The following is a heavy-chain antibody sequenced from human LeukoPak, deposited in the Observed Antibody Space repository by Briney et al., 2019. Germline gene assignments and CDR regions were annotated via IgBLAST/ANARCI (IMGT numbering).Heavy chain of an antibody. J-gene: IGHJ4*02. V-gene: IGHV3-11*01. CDR3: AKDREVVYYDSSGYYY. CDR2: ISSSGSTI. Sequence: PGGSLRLSCAASGFTFSDYYMSWIRQAPGKGLEWVSYISSSGSTIYYADSVKGRFTISRDNAKNSLYLQMNSLRAEDTAVYYCAKDREVVYYDSSGYYYWGQGTLVTVSS. CDR1: GFTFSDYY. D-gene: IGHD3-22*01.